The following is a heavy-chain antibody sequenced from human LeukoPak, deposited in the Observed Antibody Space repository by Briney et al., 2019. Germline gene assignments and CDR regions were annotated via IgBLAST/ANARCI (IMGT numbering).Heavy chain of an antibody. V-gene: IGHV3-7*01. D-gene: IGHD3-9*01. CDR2: IKQDGSEK. CDR3: ARDRDYDILTGPLDY. J-gene: IGHJ4*02. Sequence: PGGSLRLSCAASGFTFSSYWMSWVRQAPGKGLEWVANIKQDGSEKYYVDSVKGRFTISRDNSKNTLYLQMNSLRAEDTAVYYCARDRDYDILTGPLDYWGQGTLVTVSS. CDR1: GFTFSSYW.